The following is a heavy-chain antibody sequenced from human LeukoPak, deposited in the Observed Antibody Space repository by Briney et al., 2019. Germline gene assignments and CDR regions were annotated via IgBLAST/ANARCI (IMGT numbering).Heavy chain of an antibody. CDR1: GFTFSSYG. Sequence: GGSLRLSCAASGFTFSSYGMHWVRQAPGKGLEWVAFIRYDGSNKYYADSVKGRFTISKDNSKNTLYLQMNSLRAEDTAVYYCAKVSGSYLPNFDYWGQGTLVTVS. V-gene: IGHV3-30*02. D-gene: IGHD2-15*01. CDR2: IRYDGSNK. CDR3: AKVSGSYLPNFDY. J-gene: IGHJ4*02.